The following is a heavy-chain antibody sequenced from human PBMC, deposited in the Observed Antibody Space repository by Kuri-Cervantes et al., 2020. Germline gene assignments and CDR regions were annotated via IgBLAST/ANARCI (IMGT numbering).Heavy chain of an antibody. CDR1: GFTFSSYG. D-gene: IGHD2/OR15-2a*01. Sequence: GESLKISCAASGFTFSSYGMHWVRQAPGKGLEWVSHINSDGSSTRYADSVKGRFTISRDNAKNTLYLQMNSLSAEDTAVYYCASFAPGALIGLEYWGQGTLVTVSS. V-gene: IGHV3-74*01. CDR3: ASFAPGALIGLEY. J-gene: IGHJ4*02. CDR2: INSDGSST.